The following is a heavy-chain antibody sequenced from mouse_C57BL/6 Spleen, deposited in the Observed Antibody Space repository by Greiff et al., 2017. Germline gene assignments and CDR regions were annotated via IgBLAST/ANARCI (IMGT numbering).Heavy chain of an antibody. V-gene: IGHV1-42*01. CDR3: ARRSIYYGPYFDV. D-gene: IGHD2-1*01. CDR1: GYSFTGYY. CDR2: INPSTGGT. J-gene: IGHJ1*03. Sequence: EVQLQQSGPELVKPGASVEISCKASGYSFTGYYMNWVKQSPEKSLEWIGEINPSTGGTTYNQKFKAKATLTVDKSSSTAYMQLKSLTSEDSAVYYCARRSIYYGPYFDVWGTGTTVTVSS.